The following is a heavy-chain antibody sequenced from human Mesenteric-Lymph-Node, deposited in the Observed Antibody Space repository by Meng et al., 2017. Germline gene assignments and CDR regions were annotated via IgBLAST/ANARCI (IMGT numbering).Heavy chain of an antibody. CDR1: GYTFTGYY. Sequence: ASVKVSCKASGYTFTGYYMHWVRQAPGQGLEWMGRINPNSGGTNYAQKFQGRVTMTRDTSISTAYMELSRLRSDDTAVYYCARDTIVVVPAAMIPYGMDVWGQGTTVTVSS. J-gene: IGHJ6*02. CDR3: ARDTIVVVPAAMIPYGMDV. D-gene: IGHD2-2*01. V-gene: IGHV1-2*06. CDR2: INPNSGGT.